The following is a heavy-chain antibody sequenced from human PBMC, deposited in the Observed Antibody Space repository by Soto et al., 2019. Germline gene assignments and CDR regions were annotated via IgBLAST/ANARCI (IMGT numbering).Heavy chain of an antibody. Sequence: VKVSCKASGGTFSSYAISWVRQAPGQGLEWMGGIIPIFGTANYAQKFQGRVTITADESTSTAYMELSSLRSEDTAVYYCVRGGIAAAGTDNWFDPWGQGTLVTVSS. CDR1: GGTFSSYA. D-gene: IGHD6-13*01. J-gene: IGHJ5*02. V-gene: IGHV1-69*13. CDR2: IIPIFGTA. CDR3: VRGGIAAAGTDNWFDP.